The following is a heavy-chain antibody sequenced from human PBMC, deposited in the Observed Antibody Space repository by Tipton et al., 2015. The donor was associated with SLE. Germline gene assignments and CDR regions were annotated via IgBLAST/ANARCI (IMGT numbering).Heavy chain of an antibody. V-gene: IGHV1-46*01. D-gene: IGHD2-21*01. Sequence: QSGAEVKKPGASVKVSCKASGYTFTSYHMDWVRQAPGQGLEWMGRIDPSGGSTNYAQKFQGRVTMTRDTSTRTVYMDLSSLRSEDTAVYCCARAVDSYDYWGQGTLVTVSS. CDR1: GYTFTSYH. CDR3: ARAVDSYDY. J-gene: IGHJ4*02. CDR2: IDPSGGST.